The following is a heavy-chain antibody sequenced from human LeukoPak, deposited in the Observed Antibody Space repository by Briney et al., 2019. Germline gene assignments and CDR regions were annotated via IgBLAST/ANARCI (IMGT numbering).Heavy chain of an antibody. J-gene: IGHJ3*02. CDR1: GFTFSSYA. CDR3: AKDLEYDRNAFDI. D-gene: IGHD3-22*01. Sequence: GGSLRLSCAASGFTFSSYAMSWARQAPGKGLEWVSAISGSGGSTYYADSVKGRFTISRDNSKNTLYLQMNSLRAEDTAVYYCAKDLEYDRNAFDIWGQGTMVTVSS. CDR2: ISGSGGST. V-gene: IGHV3-23*01.